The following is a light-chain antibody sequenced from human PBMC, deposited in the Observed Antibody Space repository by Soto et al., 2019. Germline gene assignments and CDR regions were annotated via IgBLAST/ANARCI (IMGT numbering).Light chain of an antibody. CDR2: DVI. J-gene: IGLJ1*01. V-gene: IGLV2-11*01. Sequence: QSALTQPHSVSGSPGQSVTISYAGTSSDLGTYNYVSWYQQHPGKAPQLIIYDVIQRPSGVPDRFSGSKSDNTASLTISGLQAEDEADYYCCSYAGRYTYVFGTGTKVTVL. CDR1: SSDLGTYNY. CDR3: CSYAGRYTYV.